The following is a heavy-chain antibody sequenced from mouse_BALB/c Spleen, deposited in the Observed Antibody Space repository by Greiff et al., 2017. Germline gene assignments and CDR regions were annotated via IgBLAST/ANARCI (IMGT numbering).Heavy chain of an antibody. J-gene: IGHJ4*01. CDR3: ARWDTSYAMDY. V-gene: IGHV1-82*01. D-gene: IGHD4-1*01. Sequence: QVQLKESGPELVKPGASVKISCKASGYAFSSSWMNWVKQRPGQGLEWIGRIYPGDGDTNYNGKFKGKATLTADKSSSTAYMQLSSLTSVDSAVYFCARWDTSYAMDYWGQGTSVTVSS. CDR1: GYAFSSSW. CDR2: IYPGDGDT.